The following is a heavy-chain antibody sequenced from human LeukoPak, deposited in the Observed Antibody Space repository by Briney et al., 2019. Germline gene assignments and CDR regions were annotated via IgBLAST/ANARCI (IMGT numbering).Heavy chain of an antibody. D-gene: IGHD1-26*01. V-gene: IGHV3-21*01. J-gene: IGHJ4*02. Sequence: KPGGSLRLSCAASGFTFDDYAMHWVRQAPGKGLEWVSSSYIYYADSVKGRFTISRDNAKNSLYLQMHSLRAEDTAVYYCARDLMGWDLHYFDYWGQGTLVTVSS. CDR3: ARDLMGWDLHYFDY. CDR2: SYI. CDR1: GFTFDDYA.